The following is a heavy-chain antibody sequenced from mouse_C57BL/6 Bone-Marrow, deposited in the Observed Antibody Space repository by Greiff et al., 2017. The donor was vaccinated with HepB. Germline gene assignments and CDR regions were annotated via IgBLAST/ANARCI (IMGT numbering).Heavy chain of an antibody. J-gene: IGHJ2*01. CDR2: IHPNSGST. D-gene: IGHD1-1*01. V-gene: IGHV1-64*01. CDR1: GYTFTSYW. CDR3: ARAHYYGTVFDY. Sequence: VQLQQPGAELVKPGASVKLSCKASGYTFTSYWMHWVKQRPGQGLEWIGMIHPNSGSTNYNEKFKSKATLTVDKSSSTAYMQLSSLTSEDSAVYYCARAHYYGTVFDYWGQGTTLTVSS.